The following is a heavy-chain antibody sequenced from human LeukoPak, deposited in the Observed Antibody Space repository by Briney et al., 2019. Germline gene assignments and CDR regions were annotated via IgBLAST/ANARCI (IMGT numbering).Heavy chain of an antibody. CDR3: ARVGYSSYYYYMDV. Sequence: SETLSLTCTVSGGSISSYYWSWLRQPPGKGLEWIGYIYYSGSTNYHPSLKSRVTISVDASKNQCSLKLSSVTAADTAAYYCARVGYSSYYYYMDVWGKGTTVTVSS. CDR1: GGSISSYY. J-gene: IGHJ6*03. CDR2: IYYSGST. D-gene: IGHD5-18*01. V-gene: IGHV4-59*01.